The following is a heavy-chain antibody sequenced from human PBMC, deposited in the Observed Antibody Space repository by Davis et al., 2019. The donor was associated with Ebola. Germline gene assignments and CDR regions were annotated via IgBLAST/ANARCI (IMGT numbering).Heavy chain of an antibody. V-gene: IGHV3-21*04. CDR3: AKRRSAVGFSTLDY. CDR1: GFTFSSYS. Sequence: GESLKISCAASGFTFSSYSMNWVRQAPGKGLEWVSSISSSSSYIYYADSVKGRFTISRDNAKNSLYLQMNSLRAEDTAVYYCAKRRSAVGFSTLDYWGQGTLVTVSS. CDR2: ISSSSSYI. J-gene: IGHJ4*02. D-gene: IGHD2-2*01.